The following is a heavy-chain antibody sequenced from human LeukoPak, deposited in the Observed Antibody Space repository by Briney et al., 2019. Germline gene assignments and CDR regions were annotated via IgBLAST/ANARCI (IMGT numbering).Heavy chain of an antibody. CDR1: GGTFSSYA. D-gene: IGHD3-22*01. J-gene: IGHJ4*02. V-gene: IGHV1-69*04. CDR2: INPNSGDT. CDR3: HYYDSSGYSLGRDY. Sequence: GASVTVSCKASGGTFSSYAISWVRQAPGQGLEWMGWINPNSGDTNYAQKFQGRVTITRDMSTSTVYMELSSLRSEDTAVYYCHYYDSSGYSLGRDYWGQGTLVTVSS.